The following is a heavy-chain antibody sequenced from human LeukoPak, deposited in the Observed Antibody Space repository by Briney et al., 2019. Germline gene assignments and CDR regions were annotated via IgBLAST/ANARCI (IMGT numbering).Heavy chain of an antibody. CDR1: GSSISSSSHY. D-gene: IGHD2-2*01. CDR2: AYYSGGT. Sequence: SETLSLTCIVSGSSISSSSHYWGWIRQPPGRGLEWIGIAYYSGGTYYNPSLKSRVTISIDTSKNQFSLKLNSVTAADTAVYYCARLVRYCSSNSCYPFDYWGQGTLVTVSS. CDR3: ARLVRYCSSNSCYPFDY. J-gene: IGHJ4*02. V-gene: IGHV4-39*01.